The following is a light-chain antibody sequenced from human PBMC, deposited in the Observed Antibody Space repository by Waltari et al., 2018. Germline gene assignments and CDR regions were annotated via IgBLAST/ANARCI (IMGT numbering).Light chain of an antibody. CDR2: VNSDVRH. CDR1: SVHSSYA. V-gene: IGLV4-69*01. CDR3: QTGHFEIWV. Sequence: QLMLTQSPSASASLGASVKLTCTLSSVHSSYAIAWLLQQPAKCPLYLMKVNSDVRHIKGDGILDRFSVSCSGAERDLSISSLQYADVADYCCQTGHFEIWVFSGGPKLTVL. J-gene: IGLJ3*02.